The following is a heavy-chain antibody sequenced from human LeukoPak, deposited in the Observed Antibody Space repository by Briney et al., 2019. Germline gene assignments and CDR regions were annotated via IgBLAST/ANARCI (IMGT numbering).Heavy chain of an antibody. D-gene: IGHD2-21*01. CDR2: IRNEVDGATT. J-gene: IGHJ4*02. CDR3: ATDRLFHNY. CDR1: GFTFKDAW. Sequence: PGGSLRLSCAASGFTFKDAWMAWVRQAPGKGLEWIGRIRNEVDGATTSYATSVKGRFNISRDDSRNTLYLKMQSLKSEDTALYYCATDRLFHNYWGQGTLVTVSS. V-gene: IGHV3-15*01.